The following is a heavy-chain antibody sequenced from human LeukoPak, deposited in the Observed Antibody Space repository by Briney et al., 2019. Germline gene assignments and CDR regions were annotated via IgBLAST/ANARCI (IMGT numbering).Heavy chain of an antibody. CDR3: ARVRGIAGRWVFDY. V-gene: IGHV4-59*01. Sequence: PSGTLSLTCTVSGGSISNYYWSWIRQAPGKGLEWIGYIYYSWSTNYNPSLKSRVTISVDTSKNQFSLNLSSVTAADTAVYYCARVRGIAGRWVFDYWGQGTLVTVSS. D-gene: IGHD6-13*01. CDR2: IYYSWST. CDR1: GGSISNYY. J-gene: IGHJ4*02.